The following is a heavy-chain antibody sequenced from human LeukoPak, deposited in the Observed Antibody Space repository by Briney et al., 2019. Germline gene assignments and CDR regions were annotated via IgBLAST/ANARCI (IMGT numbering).Heavy chain of an antibody. J-gene: IGHJ4*02. V-gene: IGHV1-18*01. CDR1: GYTFTSYG. CDR2: ISAYNGNT. Sequence: ASVKVSCKASGYTFTSYGIGWVRQAPGQGLEWMGWISAYNGNTNYAQKLQGRVTMTTDTSTSTVYMELRSLRSDDTAVYYCAKSHDYGDYGEFDYWGQGTLVTVSS. CDR3: AKSHDYGDYGEFDY. D-gene: IGHD4-17*01.